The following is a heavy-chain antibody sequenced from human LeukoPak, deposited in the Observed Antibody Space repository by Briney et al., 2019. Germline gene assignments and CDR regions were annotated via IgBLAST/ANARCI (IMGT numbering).Heavy chain of an antibody. V-gene: IGHV3-21*01. CDR2: ISSSSSYI. CDR3: ARDLYSGSYYGNAFDI. D-gene: IGHD1-26*01. Sequence: GGSLRLSCAASGFTFSSYSMNWVRQAPGKGLEWVSSISSSSSYIYYADSVKGRFTISRDNAKNSLYLQMNSLRAEDTAVYYCARDLYSGSYYGNAFDIWGQGTMVTVSS. J-gene: IGHJ3*02. CDR1: GFTFSSYS.